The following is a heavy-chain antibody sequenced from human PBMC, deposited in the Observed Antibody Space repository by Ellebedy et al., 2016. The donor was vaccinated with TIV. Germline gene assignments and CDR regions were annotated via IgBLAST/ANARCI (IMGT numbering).Heavy chain of an antibody. CDR3: ARDKIVGATYFDY. J-gene: IGHJ4*02. V-gene: IGHV3-7*01. D-gene: IGHD1-26*01. Sequence: GESLKISXAASGFTFSNYWMSWVRQAPRKGLEWVANIKQDGSEIYYVDSVKGRFTISRDNAKNSLYLQMNSLRAEDTAVYYCARDKIVGATYFDYWGQGTLVTVSS. CDR1: GFTFSNYW. CDR2: IKQDGSEI.